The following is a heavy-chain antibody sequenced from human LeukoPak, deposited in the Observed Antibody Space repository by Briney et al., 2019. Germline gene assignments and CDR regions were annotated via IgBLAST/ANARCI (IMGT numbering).Heavy chain of an antibody. Sequence: GASVNVSYKSSGYTFTVYYIHGVRQAPGQGLEWMGWIYSNNGGTDYAQKFQGRVTMTRDTSISTAYMEVSRVGSDDSAVYYCVRGFRTGDMTTFAHWGQGTLVTVSS. CDR3: VRGFRTGDMTTFAH. D-gene: IGHD2-15*01. CDR2: IYSNNGGT. CDR1: GYTFTVYY. V-gene: IGHV1-2*02. J-gene: IGHJ4*02.